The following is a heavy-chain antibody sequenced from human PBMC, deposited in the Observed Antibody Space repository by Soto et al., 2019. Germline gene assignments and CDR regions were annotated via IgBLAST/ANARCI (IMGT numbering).Heavy chain of an antibody. CDR1: GGSISSSSYY. J-gene: IGHJ6*02. V-gene: IGHV4-39*01. CDR2: IYYSGST. D-gene: IGHD1-26*01. Sequence: SETLSLTCTVSGGSISSSSYYWGWIRQPPGKGLEWIGSIYYSGSTYYNPSLKSRVTISVDTSKNQFSLKLSSVTAADTAVYYCASVGPGYYYGMDVWGQGTTVTVYS. CDR3: ASVGPGYYYGMDV.